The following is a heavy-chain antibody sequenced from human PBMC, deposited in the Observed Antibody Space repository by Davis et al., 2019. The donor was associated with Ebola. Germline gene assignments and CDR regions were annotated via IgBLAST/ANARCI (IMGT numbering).Heavy chain of an antibody. Sequence: AASVKVSCKASGHTFTSYYMHWVRQAPGQGLEWMGRINPNNGGTNYAQKFQGRVTMTRDTSISTAYMELSRLRSDDTAVYYCARGGVAATTGWFDPWGQGTLVTVSS. V-gene: IGHV1-2*06. CDR3: ARGGVAATTGWFDP. CDR1: GHTFTSYY. CDR2: INPNNGGT. J-gene: IGHJ5*02. D-gene: IGHD2-15*01.